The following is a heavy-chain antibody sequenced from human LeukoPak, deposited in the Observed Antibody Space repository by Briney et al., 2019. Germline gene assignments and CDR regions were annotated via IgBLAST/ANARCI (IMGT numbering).Heavy chain of an antibody. J-gene: IGHJ4*02. D-gene: IGHD1-1*01. CDR1: GFIFTEYG. Sequence: GGSLTLSCAASGFIFTEYGMYWVRQAPGKGLEWVAFVRKDATEKKYADSVEGRFTISRDDSENTVYLKINNLRVDDTAVYYCAKRSGPNSGPFDSWGQGTPVIVSS. CDR2: VRKDATEK. V-gene: IGHV3-30*02. CDR3: AKRSGPNSGPFDS.